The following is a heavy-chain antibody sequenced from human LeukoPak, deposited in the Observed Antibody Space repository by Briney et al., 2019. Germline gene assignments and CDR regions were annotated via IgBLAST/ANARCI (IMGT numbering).Heavy chain of an antibody. CDR1: GFTFSSYG. D-gene: IGHD2-15*01. V-gene: IGHV3-30*18. J-gene: IGHJ6*02. Sequence: GGSLRLSCAASGFTFSSYGMHWVRQAPGKGLEWVAVISYDGGNKYYADSVKGRFTISRDNSKNTLYLQMNSLRAEDTAVYYCAKVLGYCSGGSCYSDYYYYGMDVWGQGTTVTVSS. CDR3: AKVLGYCSGGSCYSDYYYYGMDV. CDR2: ISYDGGNK.